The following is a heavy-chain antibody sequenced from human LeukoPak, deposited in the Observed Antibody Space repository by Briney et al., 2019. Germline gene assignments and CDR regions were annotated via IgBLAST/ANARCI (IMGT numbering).Heavy chain of an antibody. J-gene: IGHJ4*02. CDR1: VFSFRKYF. V-gene: IGHV3-74*01. D-gene: IGHD6-19*01. CDR3: ATKQWLAPPPDS. Sequence: GALRLSPAPSVFSFRKYFMLLGCPAPGRGLGSVSRINTDGTVTTYADSVKGRFTVSRDNADNTMFLQMNSVRDEDTAVYYCATKQWLAPPPDSWGQGTPVTVSS. CDR2: INTDGTVT.